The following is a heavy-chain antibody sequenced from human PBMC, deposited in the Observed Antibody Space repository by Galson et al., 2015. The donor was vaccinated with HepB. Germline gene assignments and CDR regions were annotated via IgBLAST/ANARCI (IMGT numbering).Heavy chain of an antibody. D-gene: IGHD5-18*01. V-gene: IGHV3-7*03. J-gene: IGHJ4*02. CDR3: ARDTRTAMSQPPDY. CDR1: GFTFSSYW. CDR2: IKQDGSEK. Sequence: SLRLSCAASGFTFSSYWMSWVRQAPGKGLEWVANIKQDGSEKYYVDSVKGRFTISRDNAKNSLYLQMNGLRAEDTAVYYCARDTRTAMSQPPDYWGQGTLVTVSS.